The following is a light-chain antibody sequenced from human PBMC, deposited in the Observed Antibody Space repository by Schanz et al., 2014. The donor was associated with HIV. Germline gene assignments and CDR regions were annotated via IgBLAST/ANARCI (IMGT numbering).Light chain of an antibody. CDR3: QSYDSSLSGVV. CDR2: SNN. J-gene: IGLJ2*01. CDR1: SSNIGSNT. V-gene: IGLV1-44*01. Sequence: QSALTQPPSASGTPGQRVTISCSGSSSNIGSNTVNWYQQLPGTAPKLLIYSNNQRPSGVPDRFSGSKSGTSASLAISGLRSEDEADYYRQSYDSSLSGVVFGGGTKLTVL.